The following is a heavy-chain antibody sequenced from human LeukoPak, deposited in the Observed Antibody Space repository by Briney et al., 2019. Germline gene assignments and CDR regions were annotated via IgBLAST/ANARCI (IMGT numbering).Heavy chain of an antibody. CDR1: GFTFSSYS. D-gene: IGHD6-19*01. J-gene: IGHJ4*02. CDR2: ISSSSYI. CDR3: ARDPLSSYSSGWYLN. V-gene: IGHV3-21*01. Sequence: GGSLRLSCAASGFTFSSYSMNWVRQAPGRGLEWVSSISSSSYIYYADSVKGRFTISRDNAKNSLYLQMNSLRAEDTAVYYCARDPLSSYSSGWYLNWGQGTLVTVSS.